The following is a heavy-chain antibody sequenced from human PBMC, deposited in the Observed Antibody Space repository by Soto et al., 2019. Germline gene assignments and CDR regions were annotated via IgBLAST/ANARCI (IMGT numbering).Heavy chain of an antibody. D-gene: IGHD6-6*01. Sequence: ESGGGLVQPGGSLRLSCAASGFTFSTYAMSWVRQAPGKGLEWVSAISGSGGSTYYADSVKGRFTISRDKSKNTLYLQMNSMRAEDTAVYYCAKNWDTTFSSSSHWGQGTLVTVSS. CDR2: ISGSGGST. CDR3: AKNWDTTFSSSSH. J-gene: IGHJ4*02. CDR1: GFTFSTYA. V-gene: IGHV3-23*01.